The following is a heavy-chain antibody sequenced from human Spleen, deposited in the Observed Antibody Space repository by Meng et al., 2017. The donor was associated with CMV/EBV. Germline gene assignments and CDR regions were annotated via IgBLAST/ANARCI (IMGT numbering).Heavy chain of an antibody. CDR2: LRSDGSNK. D-gene: IGHD3-3*01. J-gene: IGHJ5*02. CDR1: EFTFSVYG. Sequence: SEFTFSVYGMHWVRQAPGKGLEWVAFLRSDGSNKYYADSVKGRFIISRDNSKNMLYLQMNTLRPEDTAVYYCAKVNDFWSGYWWFDPWGQGTLVTVSS. CDR3: AKVNDFWSGYWWFDP. V-gene: IGHV3-30*02.